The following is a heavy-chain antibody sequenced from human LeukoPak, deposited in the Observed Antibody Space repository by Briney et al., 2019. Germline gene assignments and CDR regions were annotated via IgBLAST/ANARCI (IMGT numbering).Heavy chain of an antibody. J-gene: IGHJ4*02. Sequence: GGSLRLSCAAPGFTFSSYGMHWVRQAPGKGLEWVAVIWYDGSNKYYADSVKGRFTISRDNSKNTLYLQMNSLRAEDTAVYYCARDLGNGENASQGGKWGQGTLVTVSS. D-gene: IGHD2-8*01. CDR3: ARDLGNGENASQGGK. V-gene: IGHV3-33*01. CDR1: GFTFSSYG. CDR2: IWYDGSNK.